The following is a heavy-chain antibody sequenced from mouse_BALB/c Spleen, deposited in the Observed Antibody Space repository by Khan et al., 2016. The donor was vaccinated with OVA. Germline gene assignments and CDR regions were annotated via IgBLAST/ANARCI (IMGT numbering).Heavy chain of an antibody. D-gene: IGHD1-1*01. J-gene: IGHJ2*01. V-gene: IGHV3-2*02. Sequence: EVQLQESGPGLVKPSQSLSLTCTVTGYSITSDYAWNWIRQFPGNKLEWMGYISYSGRTSYNPSLKSRISITRDTSKNKFFLQLNSVTTKDTSTYYCARSMTITTVVTTDFDYWGQGTTLTVSS. CDR1: GYSITSDYA. CDR3: ARSMTITTVVTTDFDY. CDR2: ISYSGRT.